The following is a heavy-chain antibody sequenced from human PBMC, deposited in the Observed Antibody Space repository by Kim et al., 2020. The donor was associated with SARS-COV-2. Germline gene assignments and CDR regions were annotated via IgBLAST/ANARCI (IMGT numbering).Heavy chain of an antibody. V-gene: IGHV3-53*01. D-gene: IGHD3-22*01. CDR3: ARALFYYESGGF. CDR2: IHSSGTT. CDR1: GFTVSSNY. J-gene: IGHJ4*02. Sequence: GSLRLSCAVSGFTVSSNYMSWVRQAPGKGLEWVSVIHSSGTTYYADSVKGRFTISRDNSKNTVFLQMNSLRAEDTAVYYCARALFYYESGGFWGQGTLVTVSS.